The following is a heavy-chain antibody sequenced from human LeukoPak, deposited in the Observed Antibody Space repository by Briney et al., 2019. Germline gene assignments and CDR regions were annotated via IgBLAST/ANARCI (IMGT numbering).Heavy chain of an antibody. Sequence: NPSETLSLTCTVSGGSISSYYWSWIRQPPGKGLEWIGYIYYSGSTNYNPSLKSRVTISVDTSKNQFSLKLSSVTAADTAVYYCASKGVCSGGSCYSPFDYWGQGTLVTVSS. D-gene: IGHD2-15*01. J-gene: IGHJ4*02. CDR2: IYYSGST. V-gene: IGHV4-59*01. CDR1: GGSISSYY. CDR3: ASKGVCSGGSCYSPFDY.